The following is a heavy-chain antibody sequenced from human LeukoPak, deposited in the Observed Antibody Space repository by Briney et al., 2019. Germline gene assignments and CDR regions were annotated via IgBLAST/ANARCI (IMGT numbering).Heavy chain of an antibody. D-gene: IGHD3-3*01. V-gene: IGHV3-23*01. CDR1: GFTFSSCA. Sequence: PGGSLRLSCAASGFTFSSCALSWVRQAPGKGLEWVSAITGSGYSTYYADSVKGRFTISRDNSESTVYLQMNSLRAEDTAVYYCAKDLYSDFWSGVEIDSCGQGTLVTVSS. CDR2: ITGSGYST. J-gene: IGHJ4*02. CDR3: AKDLYSDFWSGVEIDS.